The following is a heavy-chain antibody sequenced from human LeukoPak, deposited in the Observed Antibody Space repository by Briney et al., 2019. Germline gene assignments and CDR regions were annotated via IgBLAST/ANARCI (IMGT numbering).Heavy chain of an antibody. V-gene: IGHV3-48*03. CDR1: GFTFSSYE. J-gene: IGHJ2*01. D-gene: IGHD2-15*01. CDR2: ISSSGSTI. Sequence: PGWSLRLSCAASGFTFSSYEMNWVRQAPGKGLEWVSYISSSGSTIYYADSVKGRFTISRDNADSTLYLQMNSLKDDDTAVYYCARGNRGSRFFDLWGRGTLVTVSS. CDR3: ARGNRGSRFFDL.